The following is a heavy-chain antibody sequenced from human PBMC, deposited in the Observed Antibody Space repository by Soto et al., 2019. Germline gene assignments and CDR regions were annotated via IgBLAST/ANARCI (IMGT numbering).Heavy chain of an antibody. CDR3: TSSSVSDIVVVAAASELDY. Sequence: LRLSCAASGFTFKSNAMHWVRQAPGKGLEWVAVISYDGRNKHYTDSVKGRFTISRDNSKNTLYLQMNGLRPEDTAVYYCTSSSVSDIVVVAAASELDYWGQGTLVTVSS. V-gene: IGHV3-30*04. J-gene: IGHJ4*02. CDR1: GFTFKSNA. CDR2: ISYDGRNK. D-gene: IGHD2-15*01.